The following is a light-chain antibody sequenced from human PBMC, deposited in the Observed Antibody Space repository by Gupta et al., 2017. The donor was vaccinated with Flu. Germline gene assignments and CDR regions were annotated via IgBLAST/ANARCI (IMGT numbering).Light chain of an antibody. V-gene: IGLV7-43*01. CDR2: STT. J-gene: IGLJ3*02. CDR3: LPYFAGVRV. CDR1: TGAVTSGYY. Sequence: QTVETQEHSLTVSRGETVNLTCASSTGAVTSGYYTSWFQQTPGHAPRALIYSTTNKYTWTPARFSRSLLGGKAALTLSGVQPEDEADFYCLPYFAGVRVFGVGTKLTVL.